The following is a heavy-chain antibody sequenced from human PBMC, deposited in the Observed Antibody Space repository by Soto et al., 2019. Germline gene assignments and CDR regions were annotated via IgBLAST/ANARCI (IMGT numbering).Heavy chain of an antibody. Sequence: GSLRLACAASGFTVTNYGMHWVRQAPGKGLEWVAIIWYDGSNKYYADSVKGRFTISRDNSENTVTLQMNSLRAEDTAVYYCAAGEPLHYGGQGTLVTVSS. D-gene: IGHD3-10*01. CDR1: GFTVTNYG. V-gene: IGHV3-33*01. CDR3: AAGEPLHY. CDR2: IWYDGSNK. J-gene: IGHJ4*01.